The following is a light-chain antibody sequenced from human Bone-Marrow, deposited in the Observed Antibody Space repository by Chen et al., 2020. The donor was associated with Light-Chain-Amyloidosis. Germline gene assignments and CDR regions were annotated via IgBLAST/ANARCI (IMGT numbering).Light chain of an antibody. Sequence: IQMTQSPSSLSASVGDRVTITCRASQSISSYLNWYRQEPGKAPKLLIWAASSLHSGVPSRFRGSGSGTDFALSITCLQPEDFATYYCQQTFITPWTFGQGTRVEI. V-gene: IGKV1-39*01. CDR3: QQTFITPWT. CDR1: QSISSY. CDR2: AAS. J-gene: IGKJ1*01.